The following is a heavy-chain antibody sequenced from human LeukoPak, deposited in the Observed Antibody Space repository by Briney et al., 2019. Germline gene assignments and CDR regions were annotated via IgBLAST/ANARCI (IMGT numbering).Heavy chain of an antibody. CDR3: VKEYFSTTKCYGDYSPLFYMGV. CDR1: GFTFSSYA. V-gene: IGHV3-23*01. CDR2: IGGTAGTT. D-gene: IGHD2/OR15-2a*01. Sequence: GGSLRLSCAASGFTFSSYAMSWVRQAPGKGLEWVSDIGGTAGTTYYAGSVKGRFTIYRDTSKNTVYRQMNSLRAEDTPVYYCVKEYFSTTKCYGDYSPLFYMGVWGRGGTGTVS. J-gene: IGHJ6*03.